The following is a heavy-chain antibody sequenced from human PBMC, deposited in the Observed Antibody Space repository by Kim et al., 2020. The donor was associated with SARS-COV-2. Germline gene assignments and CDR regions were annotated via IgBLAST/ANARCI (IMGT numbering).Heavy chain of an antibody. CDR2: IYHSGST. Sequence: SETLSLTCAVSGGSISSSNWWSWVRQPPGKGLEWIGEIYHSGSTNYNPSLKSRVTISVDKSKNQFSLKLSSVTAADTAVYYCARALWFGELRVMDYYYGMDVWGQGTTVTVSS. V-gene: IGHV4-4*02. J-gene: IGHJ6*02. CDR1: GGSISSSNW. D-gene: IGHD3-10*01. CDR3: ARALWFGELRVMDYYYGMDV.